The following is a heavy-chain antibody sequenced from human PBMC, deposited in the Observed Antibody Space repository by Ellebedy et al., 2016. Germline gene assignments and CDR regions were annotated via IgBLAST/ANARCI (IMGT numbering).Heavy chain of an antibody. J-gene: IGHJ3*01. CDR2: ISPTGGNT. CDR1: GFPFSNYA. D-gene: IGHD6-19*01. V-gene: IGHV3-23*01. Sequence: GESLKISCAASGFPFSNYAMGWVRQAPGKGLQWVSFISPTGGNTANADSVKGRFTISRDNSKNTVYLHMNSLRAEETAVYYCVRGGRSAGAFDFWGQGTLVTVSS. CDR3: VRGGRSAGAFDF.